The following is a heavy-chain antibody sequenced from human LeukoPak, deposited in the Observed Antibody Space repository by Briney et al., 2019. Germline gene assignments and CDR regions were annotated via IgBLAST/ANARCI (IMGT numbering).Heavy chain of an antibody. D-gene: IGHD3-22*01. CDR1: GYSFTSYW. CDR2: IYPRDSDT. Sequence: GESLKISCKGSGYSFTSYWIGWVRQMPGKGLEWMGIIYPRDSDTRYSPSFQGQVTISAGKSVNTAYLHWSSLKASDTAIYYCARRVGTSGYYFFDFWGQGTLVTVSS. CDR3: ARRVGTSGYYFFDF. V-gene: IGHV5-51*01. J-gene: IGHJ4*02.